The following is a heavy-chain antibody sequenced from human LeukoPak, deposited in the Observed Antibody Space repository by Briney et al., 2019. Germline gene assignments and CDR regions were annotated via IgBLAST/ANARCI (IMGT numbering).Heavy chain of an antibody. CDR2: IIPIFGTA. Sequence: ASVKVSCKASGGTFSSYAISWVRQAPGQGLEWMGGIIPIFGTANYAQKFQGRVTITADESTSTAYMELSSLGSEDTAVYYCARDEEGYSGYDLLPRDYWGQGTLVTVSS. CDR3: ARDEEGYSGYDLLPRDY. J-gene: IGHJ4*02. CDR1: GGTFSSYA. V-gene: IGHV1-69*13. D-gene: IGHD5-12*01.